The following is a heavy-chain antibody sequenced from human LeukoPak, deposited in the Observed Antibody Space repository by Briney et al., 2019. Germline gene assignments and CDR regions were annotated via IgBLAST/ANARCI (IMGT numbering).Heavy chain of an antibody. CDR3: ATRYGDCSSTSCPFDP. V-gene: IGHV4-39*01. J-gene: IGHJ5*02. D-gene: IGHD2-2*01. Sequence: SETLSLTCTVSGGSISSSSYHWGWIRQPPGKGLEWIGSIYYSGSTYYNPSLKSRVTTSVDTSKNQFSLKLSSVTAADTAVYYCATRYGDCSSTSCPFDPWGQGTLVTVSS. CDR2: IYYSGST. CDR1: GGSISSSSYH.